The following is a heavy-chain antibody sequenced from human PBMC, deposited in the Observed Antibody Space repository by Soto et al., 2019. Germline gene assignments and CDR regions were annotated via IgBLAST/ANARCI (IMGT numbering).Heavy chain of an antibody. J-gene: IGHJ4*02. CDR3: ALTALLVVGATIRVHYLDY. CDR2: IIPILGIA. V-gene: IGHV1-69*02. CDR1: GGTFSSYT. Sequence: SVKVSCKASGGTFSSYTISWVRQAPGQGLEWMGRIIPILGIANYAQKFQGRVTITADKSTSTAYMELSSLRSEDTAVYYCALTALLVVGATIRVHYLDYWGQGTLVTVSS. D-gene: IGHD1-26*01.